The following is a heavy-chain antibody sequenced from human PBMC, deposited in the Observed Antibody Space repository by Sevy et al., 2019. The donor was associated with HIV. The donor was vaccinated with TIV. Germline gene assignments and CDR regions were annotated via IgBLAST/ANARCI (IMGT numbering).Heavy chain of an antibody. CDR3: AKASIEVAATTGGVFDY. J-gene: IGHJ4*02. D-gene: IGHD6-19*01. CDR1: GFTSSSYA. Sequence: GGSLRLSCVASGFTSSSYAMSWVRQAPGKGLEWVSSIIESGAMTYYSDSVKGRFTISRDNSKSTLYLQMNSLRAEDTAIYYCAKASIEVAATTGGVFDYRGQGTLVTVSS. CDR2: IIESGAMT. V-gene: IGHV3-23*01.